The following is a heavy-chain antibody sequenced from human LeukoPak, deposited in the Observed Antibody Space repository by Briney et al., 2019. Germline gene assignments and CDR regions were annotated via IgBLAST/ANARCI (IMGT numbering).Heavy chain of an antibody. D-gene: IGHD5-18*01. J-gene: IGHJ4*02. Sequence: GGSLRLPCAASGFTFSDYYMSWIRQAPGKGLEWVSCVSGSGSPIYYADSVKGRFTISRDNAKNSLYMQMNSLRAEDTAVYYCARDRGGPGYTYGQPLDYWGQGTLVTVSS. CDR1: GFTFSDYY. CDR3: ARDRGGPGYTYGQPLDY. CDR2: VSGSGSPI. V-gene: IGHV3-11*01.